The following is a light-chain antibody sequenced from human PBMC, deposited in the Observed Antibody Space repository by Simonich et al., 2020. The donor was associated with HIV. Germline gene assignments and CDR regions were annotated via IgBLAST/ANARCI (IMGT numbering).Light chain of an antibody. CDR3: SSYAGSNNVV. V-gene: IGLV2-8*01. CDR1: SSDVGGYNY. CDR2: EVS. Sequence: QSALTQPRSVSGSPGQSVTFSCTGTSSDVGGYNYVSWYQQHPGKAPKLMIYEVSKRPSGVPDRFSGSKSGNTASLTVSGLQAEDEADYYCSSYAGSNNVVFGGGTKLTVL. J-gene: IGLJ2*01.